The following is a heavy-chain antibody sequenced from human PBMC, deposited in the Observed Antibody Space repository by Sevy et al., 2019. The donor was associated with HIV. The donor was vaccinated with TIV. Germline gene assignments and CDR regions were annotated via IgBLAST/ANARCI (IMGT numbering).Heavy chain of an antibody. CDR2: ISYDGSNT. D-gene: IGHD3-22*01. Sequence: GGSLRLSCAASGFTFTTYAMHWVRQAPGKGLEWVAVISYDGSNTDYADSVKGRFTISRDSSKKTLYLQINSLRAEDTAVYFCARDGGYDSRGYDLSNYWGQGTLVTVSS. V-gene: IGHV3-30-3*01. CDR1: GFTFTTYA. J-gene: IGHJ4*02. CDR3: ARDGGYDSRGYDLSNY.